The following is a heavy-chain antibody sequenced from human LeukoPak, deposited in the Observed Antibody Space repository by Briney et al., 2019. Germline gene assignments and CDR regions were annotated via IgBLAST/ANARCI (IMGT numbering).Heavy chain of an antibody. V-gene: IGHV4-34*01. CDR3: ASTAYCSSTSCYTLGAFDI. CDR2: INHSGST. D-gene: IGHD2-2*02. Sequence: PSETLSLTCAVYGGSFSGYYWSWIRQPPGKGLEWIGEINHSGSTNYNPSLKSRVTISVDTSKNQFSLKLSSVTAADTAVYYCASTAYCSSTSCYTLGAFDIWGQGTMVTVSS. CDR1: GGSFSGYY. J-gene: IGHJ3*02.